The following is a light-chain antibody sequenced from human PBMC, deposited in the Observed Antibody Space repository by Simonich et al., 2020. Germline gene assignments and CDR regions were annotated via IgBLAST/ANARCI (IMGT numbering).Light chain of an antibody. CDR3: SSYAGSNNLV. CDR2: GVR. V-gene: IGLV2-8*01. J-gene: IGLJ2*01. CDR1: SSDVGGSNY. Sequence: QSALTQPPSASGSPGQSVTISCTGTSSDVGGSNYVTWYQQHPGKAPKLMIYGVRKGPSGVPDRFSGSKYGNTASLTVSGLQAEDEADYYCSSYAGSNNLVFGGGTKLTVL.